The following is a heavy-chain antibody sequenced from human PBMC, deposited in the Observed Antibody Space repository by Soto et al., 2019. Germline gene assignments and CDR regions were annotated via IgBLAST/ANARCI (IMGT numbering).Heavy chain of an antibody. CDR2: ISAYNGNT. CDR1: GYTFTSYG. V-gene: IGHV1-18*01. CDR3: ARLKSEDLAYCGGDCYSNDY. D-gene: IGHD2-21*02. J-gene: IGHJ4*02. Sequence: ASVKVSCKASGYTFTSYGISWVRQAPGQGLEWMGWISAYNGNTNYAQKLQGRVTMTTDTSTSTAYMELRSLRSDDTAVYYCARLKSEDLAYCGGDCYSNDYWGQGTLVTVSS.